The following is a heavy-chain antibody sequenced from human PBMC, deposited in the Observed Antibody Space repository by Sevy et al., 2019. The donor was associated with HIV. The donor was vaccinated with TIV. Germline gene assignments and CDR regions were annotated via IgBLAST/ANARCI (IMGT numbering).Heavy chain of an antibody. D-gene: IGHD6-19*01. J-gene: IGHJ5*02. CDR3: ARSGCAWDGANKFWFDP. CDR2: TYYRSRGYN. CDR1: GDSVSSNGVA. Sequence: SQTLSLTCAISGDSVSSNGVAWNWIRQSPSRGLEWLGRTYYRSRGYNNYAGSMKGRINIDEGRSRNQFSVQLNTVIPEDTAVYYCARSGCAWDGANKFWFDPWGQGTLVTVSS. V-gene: IGHV6-1*01.